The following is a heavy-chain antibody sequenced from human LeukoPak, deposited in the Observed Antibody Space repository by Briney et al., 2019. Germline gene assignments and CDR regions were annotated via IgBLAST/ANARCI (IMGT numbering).Heavy chain of an antibody. D-gene: IGHD2-15*01. CDR2: IYYSGST. CDR1: GGSISGYY. CDR3: ARRVCSGVSCLGFDL. V-gene: IGHV4-59*08. J-gene: IGHJ5*02. Sequence: SETLSLTCTVSGGSISGYYWSWIRQPPGKGLEWIGYIYYSGSTNYNPSLKSRLTISVDTSKNQLSLKLSSLTAADTAVYYCARRVCSGVSCLGFDLWGQGTLVTVSS.